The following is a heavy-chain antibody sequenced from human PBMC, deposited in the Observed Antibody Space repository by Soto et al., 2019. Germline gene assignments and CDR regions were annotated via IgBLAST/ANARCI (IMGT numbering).Heavy chain of an antibody. CDR3: AKDQTAAGTGADWFDP. CDR2: ISYDGSNK. V-gene: IGHV3-30*18. CDR1: GLTFSSYG. D-gene: IGHD6-13*01. J-gene: IGHJ5*02. Sequence: GGSLRLSCAASGLTFSSYGMHWVRQAPGKGLEWVAVISYDGSNKYYADSVKGRFTISRDNSKNTLYLQMNSLRAEDTAVYYCAKDQTAAGTGADWFDPWGQGTLVTVSS.